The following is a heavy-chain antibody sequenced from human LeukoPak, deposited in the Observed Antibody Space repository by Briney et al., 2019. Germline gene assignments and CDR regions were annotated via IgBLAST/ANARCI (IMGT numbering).Heavy chain of an antibody. CDR2: IYYGGNT. D-gene: IGHD3-10*01. CDR1: GGSISSSTYY. Sequence: SETLSLTCTVSGGSISSSTYYWGWIRQPPGKGLEWIGSIYYGGNTYYNPSLKSRVTISLDTSKNQFSLKLNSVTAADTAVYYCARDPVFRWFDPWGQGTLVTVSS. CDR3: ARDPVFRWFDP. J-gene: IGHJ5*02. V-gene: IGHV4-39*07.